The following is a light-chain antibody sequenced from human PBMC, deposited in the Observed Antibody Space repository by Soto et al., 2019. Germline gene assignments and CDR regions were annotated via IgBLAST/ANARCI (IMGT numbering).Light chain of an antibody. Sequence: DIQMTQSPSTLSASVGDRVTITCRASQSISSWLAWYQQKPGKAPKLLIYDASSLESGVPSRFSGSGSGTEFTLTISSLQPDDFATYYCQQYNSRLGYTFGQGTKLEIK. V-gene: IGKV1-5*01. J-gene: IGKJ2*01. CDR2: DAS. CDR1: QSISSW. CDR3: QQYNSRLGYT.